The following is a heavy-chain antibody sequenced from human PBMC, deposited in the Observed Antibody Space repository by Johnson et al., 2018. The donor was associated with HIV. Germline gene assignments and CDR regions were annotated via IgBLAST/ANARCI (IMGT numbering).Heavy chain of an antibody. CDR1: GFIVSSNY. Sequence: EVQVVESGGGLVQPGGSLRLSCVASGFIVSSNYMSWVRQAPGKGLEWVGRIKSKTDGGTTDYAAPVKGRFTISRDDSKNTLYLQMNSLRAEDTAVYYCARDRGAFDIWGQGTMVTVSS. V-gene: IGHV3-15*01. J-gene: IGHJ3*02. CDR3: ARDRGAFDI. CDR2: IKSKTDGGTT.